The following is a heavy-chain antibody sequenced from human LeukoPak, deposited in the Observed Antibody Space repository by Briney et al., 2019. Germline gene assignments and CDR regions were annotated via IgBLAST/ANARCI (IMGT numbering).Heavy chain of an antibody. CDR2: IFYSGST. D-gene: IGHD1-1*01. Sequence: SQALSLTCTVSGGSISRGAYYWSWIRQPPGKGLEWIGYIFYSGSTNYNPSLKSRVTISVDTSKNQFSLKLSSVTAADTAVYYCAITTGTSSFDAFDIWGQGTMVTVSS. V-gene: IGHV4-61*08. J-gene: IGHJ3*02. CDR1: GGSISRGAYY. CDR3: AITTGTSSFDAFDI.